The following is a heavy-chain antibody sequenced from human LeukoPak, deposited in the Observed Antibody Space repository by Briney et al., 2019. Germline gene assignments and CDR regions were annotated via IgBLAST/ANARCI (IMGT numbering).Heavy chain of an antibody. CDR1: GYTFTSYD. D-gene: IGHD3-22*01. CDR3: ARVRGYYDSSGYLAYLFDY. CDR2: MNPNSGNT. V-gene: IGHV1-8*01. J-gene: IGHJ4*02. Sequence: ASVKVSCKASGYTFTSYDINWVRQATGQGLEWMGWMNPNSGNTGYAQKFQGRVTMTRNNSISTAYMELSSLRSEATAVYYCARVRGYYDSSGYLAYLFDYWGQGTLVTVSS.